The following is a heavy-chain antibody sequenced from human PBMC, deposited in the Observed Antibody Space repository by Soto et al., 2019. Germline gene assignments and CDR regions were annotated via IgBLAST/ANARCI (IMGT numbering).Heavy chain of an antibody. D-gene: IGHD2-15*01. CDR2: ISAYNGNT. V-gene: IGHV1-18*01. J-gene: IGHJ5*02. CDR3: ASDPRFGVVAATGNWFDP. Sequence: QVQLVQSGAEVKKPGASVKVSCKASGYTFTSYGISWVRQAPGQGLEWMGWISAYNGNTNYAQKLQGRVTMTTDTATNTAYMELRRLRADDTAVYDCASDPRFGVVAATGNWFDPWGQGTLVTVSS. CDR1: GYTFTSYG.